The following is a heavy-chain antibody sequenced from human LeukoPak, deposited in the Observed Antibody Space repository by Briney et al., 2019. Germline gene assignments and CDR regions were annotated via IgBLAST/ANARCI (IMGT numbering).Heavy chain of an antibody. J-gene: IGHJ4*02. CDR3: AKTGDKYSGYYHGWVDY. CDR1: GFTFSSYA. V-gene: IGHV3-23*01. Sequence: PGGSLRLSCAASGFTFSSYAMSWVRQAPGKGLEGVSAISGSGGSTYYADSVKGRFTISRDNSKNTLYLQMNSLRAEDTAVYYCAKTGDKYSGYYHGWVDYWGQGTLVTVSS. CDR2: ISGSGGST. D-gene: IGHD3-22*01.